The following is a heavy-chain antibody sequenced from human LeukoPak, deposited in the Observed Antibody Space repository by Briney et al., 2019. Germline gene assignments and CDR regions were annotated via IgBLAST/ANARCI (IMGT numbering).Heavy chain of an antibody. CDR1: GYSLINHW. Sequence: KNGESLKISCEASGYSLINHWIGWVRQMPGKGLDWMGIIYPGNADATYSPSFQGQVTISADKSTTTVYLQWSSLKASDTAMYYCARQGSYDNSGYSFDYWGKGTLVTVSS. CDR2: IYPGNADA. CDR3: ARQGSYDNSGYSFDY. J-gene: IGHJ4*02. D-gene: IGHD3-22*01. V-gene: IGHV5-51*01.